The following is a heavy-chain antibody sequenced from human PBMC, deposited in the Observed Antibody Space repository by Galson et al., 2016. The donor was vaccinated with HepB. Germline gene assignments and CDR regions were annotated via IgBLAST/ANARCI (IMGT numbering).Heavy chain of an antibody. V-gene: IGHV3-23*01. CDR3: ARDPNGDYFGAFDF. D-gene: IGHD4-17*01. CDR2: VTGSGSWT. J-gene: IGHJ3*01. CDR1: GFTFSTYA. Sequence: SLRLSCAASGFTFSTYAMTWVRQAPGKGLEWVSSVTGSGSWTYYADSVKGRLTISGDNSKNTLYLQMNSLRAEDTAVYYCARDPNGDYFGAFDFWGQGTMVTVSS.